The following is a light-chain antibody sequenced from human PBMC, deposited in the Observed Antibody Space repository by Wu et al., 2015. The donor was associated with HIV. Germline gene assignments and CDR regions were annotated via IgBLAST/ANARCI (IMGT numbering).Light chain of an antibody. J-gene: IGKJ4*01. CDR2: TTS. V-gene: IGKV3-20*01. CDR3: QHYGSSPPLT. CDR1: QSVYNY. Sequence: EIVLTQSPGTLSLSPGERATLSCRASQSVYNYLAWYQQKPGQAPRLVIHTTSTRAAGIPERFSGSGSGTDFTLTISRLEPEDSAVYYCQHYGSSPPLTFGGGTKVEIK.